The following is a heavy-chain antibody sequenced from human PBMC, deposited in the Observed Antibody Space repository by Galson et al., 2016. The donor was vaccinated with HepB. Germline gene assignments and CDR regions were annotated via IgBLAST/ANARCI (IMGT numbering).Heavy chain of an antibody. CDR2: ISENGGST. V-gene: IGHV3-23*01. Sequence: SLRLSCAASGFTFISYAMSWVRQAPGKGLEWVSAISENGGSTHYADSVKGRFTISRDNSKNTLYLQMNSVRAEDTAVYYCARDQGYCSGITCLIYDYWGQGTLVTVS. J-gene: IGHJ4*02. CDR3: ARDQGYCSGITCLIYDY. D-gene: IGHD2-2*01. CDR1: GFTFISYA.